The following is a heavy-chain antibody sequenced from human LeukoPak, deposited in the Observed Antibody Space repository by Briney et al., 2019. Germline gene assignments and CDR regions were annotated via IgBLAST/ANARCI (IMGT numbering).Heavy chain of an antibody. CDR3: ARGYCSSTSVCYFDY. J-gene: IGHJ4*02. CDR2: IYHSGST. D-gene: IGHD2-2*01. CDR1: GYSISSGYY. Sequence: PSETLSLTCSVSGYSISSGYYWGWIRQPPGKGLEWIGSIYHSGSTYYNPSLKSRVTISVDTSKNQFSLKLSSVTAADTAVYYCARGYCSSTSVCYFDYWGQGTLVTVSS. V-gene: IGHV4-38-2*02.